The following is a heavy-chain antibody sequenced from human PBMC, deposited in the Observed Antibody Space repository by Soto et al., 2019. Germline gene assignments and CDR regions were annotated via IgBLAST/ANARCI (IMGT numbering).Heavy chain of an antibody. CDR3: ARDGHSNYGSGSYHY. CDR2: IYYSGST. D-gene: IGHD3-10*01. V-gene: IGHV4-59*01. CDR1: GGSISSYY. J-gene: IGHJ4*02. Sequence: TSETLSLTCTVSGGSISSYYWSWIRQPPGKGLEWIGYIYYSGSTNYNPSLKSRVTISVDTSKNQFSLKLSSVTAADTAVYYCARDGHSNYGSGSYHYWGQGTLVTVSS.